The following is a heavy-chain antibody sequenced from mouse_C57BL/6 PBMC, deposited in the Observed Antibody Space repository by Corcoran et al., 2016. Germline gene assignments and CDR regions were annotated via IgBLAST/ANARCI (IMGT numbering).Heavy chain of an antibody. CDR1: GYTFTTYG. V-gene: IGHV9-3*01. CDR3: ARRLRRGGYWYFDV. CDR2: INTYSGVP. D-gene: IGHD2-2*01. Sequence: QIQLVQSGPELKKPGETVKISCKASGYTFTTYGMSWVKQAPGKGLKWMGWINTYSGVPTYADDFKGRFAFSLETSASTAYLQINNLKNEDTATYFCARRLRRGGYWYFDVWGTGTTVTVSS. J-gene: IGHJ1*03.